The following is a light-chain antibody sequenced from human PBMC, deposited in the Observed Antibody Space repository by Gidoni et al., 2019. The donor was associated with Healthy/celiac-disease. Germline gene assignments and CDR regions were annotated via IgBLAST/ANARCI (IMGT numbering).Light chain of an antibody. CDR2: AAS. CDR1: QSNRND. Sequence: AIQLTQSPSSLTASVGDRVTITCPASQSNRNDLGWYQQKPGKAPKLLIYAASSLQSGVPARFSGSGSGTDFTLTISSLQPEDVATYYCLQDYNYPLTFGGGTKVEIK. J-gene: IGKJ4*01. V-gene: IGKV1-6*01. CDR3: LQDYNYPLT.